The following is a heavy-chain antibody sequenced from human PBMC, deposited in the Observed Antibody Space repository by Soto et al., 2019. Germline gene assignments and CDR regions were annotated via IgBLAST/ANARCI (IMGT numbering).Heavy chain of an antibody. CDR1: GGTFSSYA. D-gene: IGHD3-10*01. Sequence: QVQLVQSGAEVKKPGSSVKVSCKASGGTFSSYAISWVRQAPGQGLEWMGGIIPIFGTANYAQKFQGRVTITADESTSTAYMELSSLRSEDTAVYYCARARINYYGSGSYYTIFDFRGQGTLVTVSS. V-gene: IGHV1-69*01. J-gene: IGHJ4*02. CDR2: IIPIFGTA. CDR3: ARARINYYGSGSYYTIFDF.